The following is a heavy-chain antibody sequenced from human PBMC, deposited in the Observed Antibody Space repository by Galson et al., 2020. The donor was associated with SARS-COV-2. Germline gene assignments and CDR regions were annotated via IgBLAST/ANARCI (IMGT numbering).Heavy chain of an antibody. D-gene: IGHD3-10*02. CDR3: AKYDVGLL. CDR1: GFTISRFW. CDR2: IKPDGSQQ. Sequence: GGLRLSCVGSGFTISRFWMNWVRQAPGKGLEWVANIKPDGSQQQYMDSVKGRFVISRDNAQNSVYLQMNGLRAEDTAVYYCAKYDVGLLWGQGTMVTVSS. J-gene: IGHJ3*01. V-gene: IGHV3-7*01.